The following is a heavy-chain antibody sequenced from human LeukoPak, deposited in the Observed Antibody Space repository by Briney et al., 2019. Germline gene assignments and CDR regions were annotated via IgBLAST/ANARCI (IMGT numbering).Heavy chain of an antibody. V-gene: IGHV4-38-2*01. J-gene: IGHJ5*02. Sequence: SETLSLTCAVSGYSISSGYYWGWIRQPPGKGLEWIGSIYHSGSTYYNPSLKSRVTISVDTSKNQFSLKLSSVTAADTAEYYCARAAAGRLAWFDPWGQGTLVTVSS. D-gene: IGHD6-13*01. CDR2: IYHSGST. CDR3: ARAAAGRLAWFDP. CDR1: GYSISSGYY.